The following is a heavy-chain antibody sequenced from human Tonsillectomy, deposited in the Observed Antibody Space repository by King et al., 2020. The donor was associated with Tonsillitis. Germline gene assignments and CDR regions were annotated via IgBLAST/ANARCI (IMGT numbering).Heavy chain of an antibody. J-gene: IGHJ4*02. Sequence: VQLVESGGGVVQPGRSLRLSCAASGFTFSNYGMHWVRQAPGKGLEWVAVISYDGSNKYYADSVKGRFTLSRDNSKNTLYLQMNSLRAEDTAVYYCAKEWHIVVVTARPPFDYWGQGTLVTVSS. CDR1: GFTFSNYG. CDR3: AKEWHIVVVTARPPFDY. D-gene: IGHD2-21*02. CDR2: ISYDGSNK. V-gene: IGHV3-30*18.